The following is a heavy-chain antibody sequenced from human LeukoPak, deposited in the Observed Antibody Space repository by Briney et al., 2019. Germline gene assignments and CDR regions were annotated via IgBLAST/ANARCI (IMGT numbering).Heavy chain of an antibody. J-gene: IGHJ4*02. CDR1: GDSISSYY. Sequence: SETLSLTCTVSGDSISSYYWSWIRQPPGKGLEWIGYIYYSGSTNYNPSLKSRVTISVDTSKNQFSLELSSVTAADTAVYYCARESYAMGSWGQGTLVTVSS. D-gene: IGHD2-8*01. V-gene: IGHV4-59*01. CDR2: IYYSGST. CDR3: ARESYAMGS.